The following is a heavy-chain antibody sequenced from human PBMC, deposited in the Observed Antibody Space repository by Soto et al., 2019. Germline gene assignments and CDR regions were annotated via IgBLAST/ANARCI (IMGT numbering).Heavy chain of an antibody. V-gene: IGHV3-48*01. CDR2: ISSSSSTI. J-gene: IGHJ4*02. Sequence: EVQLVESGGGLVQPGGSMRLSCAASGFTFSRYSMNWVRQAPGKGLEWVSYISSSSSTIYYADSVKGRFTIARDNAKNSLDLQMNSLRAEDTAVYYCARSSGITFGGVIAQLDYWGQGTLVTVSS. D-gene: IGHD3-16*02. CDR3: ARSSGITFGGVIAQLDY. CDR1: GFTFSRYS.